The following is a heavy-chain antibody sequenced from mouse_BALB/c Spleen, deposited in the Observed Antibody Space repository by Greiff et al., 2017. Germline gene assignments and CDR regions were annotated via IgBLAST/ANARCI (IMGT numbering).Heavy chain of an antibody. V-gene: IGHV5-17*02. J-gene: IGHJ1*01. D-gene: IGHD2-2*01. CDR3: ARGYGYDGYFDV. CDR2: ISSGSSTI. Sequence: EVHLVESGGGLVQPGGSRKLSCAASGFTFSSFGMHWVRQAPEKGLEWVAYISSGSSTIYYADTVKGRFTISRDNPKNTLFLQMTSLRSEDTAMYYCARGYGYDGYFDVWGAGTTVTVAS. CDR1: GFTFSSFG.